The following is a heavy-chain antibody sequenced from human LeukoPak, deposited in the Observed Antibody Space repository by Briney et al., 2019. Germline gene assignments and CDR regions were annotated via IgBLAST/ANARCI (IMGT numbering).Heavy chain of an antibody. CDR3: AYYDSSGYGFDY. J-gene: IGHJ4*02. D-gene: IGHD3-22*01. CDR2: IIPIFGIA. Sequence: GASVKVSCKASGGTFSSYAISWVRQAPGQGLEWMGRIIPIFGIANYAQKFQGRVTITADKSTSTAYMDLSSLRSEDTAVYYCAYYDSSGYGFDYWGQGTLVTVSS. CDR1: GGTFSSYA. V-gene: IGHV1-69*04.